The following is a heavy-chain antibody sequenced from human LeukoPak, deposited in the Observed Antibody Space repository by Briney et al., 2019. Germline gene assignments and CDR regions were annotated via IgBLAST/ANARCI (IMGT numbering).Heavy chain of an antibody. Sequence: GGSLRLSCAASGFTFSSYTMNWVRQAPGKGLEWVSSISSSSSFTYYAGSVKGRFTISRDNAKNSLYLQMNSLTSEDTAVYYCAKSCLGFCIAVAGSPYWGQGTLVTVSS. V-gene: IGHV3-21*01. CDR2: ISSSSSFT. CDR3: AKSCLGFCIAVAGSPY. J-gene: IGHJ4*02. D-gene: IGHD6-19*01. CDR1: GFTFSSYT.